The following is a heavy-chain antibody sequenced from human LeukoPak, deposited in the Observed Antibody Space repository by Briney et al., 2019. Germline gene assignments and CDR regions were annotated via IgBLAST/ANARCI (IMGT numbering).Heavy chain of an antibody. Sequence: ASVKVSCKASGYTFTSYGISWVRQAPGQGLEWMGWISAYNGNTNYAQKLQGRVTMTTDTSTSTAYMELRSLRSDDTAVYYCAREYSGYDFGRNDYWGQGTLVTVSS. CDR2: ISAYNGNT. CDR3: AREYSGYDFGRNDY. J-gene: IGHJ4*02. CDR1: GYTFTSYG. D-gene: IGHD5-12*01. V-gene: IGHV1-18*01.